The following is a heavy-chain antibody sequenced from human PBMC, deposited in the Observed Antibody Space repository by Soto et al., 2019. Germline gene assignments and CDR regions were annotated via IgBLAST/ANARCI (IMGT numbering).Heavy chain of an antibody. D-gene: IGHD2-15*01. J-gene: IGHJ6*02. Sequence: PGGSLRLSCAASGFTFSSYGMHWVRQAPGKGLEWVAVIWYDGSNKYYADSVKGRFTISRDNSKNTLYLQMNSLRAEDTAVYYCARGVYCSGGSCYPYYYYGMEVWGQGTTVTVSS. V-gene: IGHV3-33*01. CDR1: GFTFSSYG. CDR2: IWYDGSNK. CDR3: ARGVYCSGGSCYPYYYYGMEV.